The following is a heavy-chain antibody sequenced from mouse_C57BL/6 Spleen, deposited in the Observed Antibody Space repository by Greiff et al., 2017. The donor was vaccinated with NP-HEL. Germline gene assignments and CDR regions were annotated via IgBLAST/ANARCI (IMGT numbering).Heavy chain of an antibody. CDR1: GYTFTSYW. J-gene: IGHJ4*01. D-gene: IGHD2-2*01. CDR2: IDPSGSCT. V-gene: IGHV1-59*01. CDR3: ARFPGYRGCYAMDD. Sequence: QVQLQQPGAELVRPGTSVKLSCKASGYTFTSYWMHWVKQRPGQGLEWIGEIDPSGSCTNYNEKFKGKATLTVDTSSSTAYMQLSSLTSEDAAVYYCARFPGYRGCYAMDDWGKGATVTVSS.